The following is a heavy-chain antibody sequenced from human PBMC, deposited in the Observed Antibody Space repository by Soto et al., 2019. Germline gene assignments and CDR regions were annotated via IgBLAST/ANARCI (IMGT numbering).Heavy chain of an antibody. CDR1: GGSFSGYY. Sequence: SETLSLTCAVYGGSFSGYYWSWIRQPPGKGLEWIGEINHSGSTNYNPSLKRRVTISVDTSKNQFSLKLSSVTAADTAVYYCAKVPRAVAGKFDYWGQGTLVTVS. CDR2: INHSGST. J-gene: IGHJ4*02. V-gene: IGHV4-34*01. CDR3: AKVPRAVAGKFDY. D-gene: IGHD6-19*01.